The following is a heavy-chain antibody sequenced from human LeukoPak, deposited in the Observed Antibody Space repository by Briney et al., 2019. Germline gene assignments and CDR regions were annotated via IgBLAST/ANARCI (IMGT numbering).Heavy chain of an antibody. D-gene: IGHD3-22*01. V-gene: IGHV4-59*01. J-gene: IGHJ4*02. CDR3: ARVRDRSSYFHDLDY. CDR1: GGSISSYY. CDR2: IHYSGST. Sequence: SETLSLTCTVSGGSISSYYWSWIRQPPGKGLEWIGCIHYSGSTNYNPSLKSRVTISVDTSKNQFPLKLSSVTAADTAVYYCARVRDRSSYFHDLDYWGQGTLVTVSS.